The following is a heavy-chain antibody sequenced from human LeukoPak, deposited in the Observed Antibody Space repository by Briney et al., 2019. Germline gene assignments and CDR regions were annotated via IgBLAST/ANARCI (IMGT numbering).Heavy chain of an antibody. D-gene: IGHD4-17*01. CDR2: ISYDGSKE. V-gene: IGHV3-30-3*01. Sequence: PGGSLRLSCAASGFTFSSYAMSWVRQAPGKGLEWVAVISYDGSKEYYADSVKGRFTISRDNSKNTLYLQMDSLRAEDTAVYYCARDPTYYGVNSFDFWGQGTLVTVSS. CDR1: GFTFSSYA. J-gene: IGHJ4*02. CDR3: ARDPTYYGVNSFDF.